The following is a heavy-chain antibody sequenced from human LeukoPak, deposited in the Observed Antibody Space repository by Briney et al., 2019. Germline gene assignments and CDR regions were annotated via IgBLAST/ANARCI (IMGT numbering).Heavy chain of an antibody. V-gene: IGHV1-69*05. CDR3: ASYPHVGFLEWQPFDY. J-gene: IGHJ4*02. CDR2: IIPMFGTA. Sequence: ASVKVSCKASGGTFSNYAISWVRQAPGQGLEWMGGIIPMFGTANYAQKFQGRVTITTDKSTSTAYMELSSLRSEDTAVYYCASYPHVGFLEWQPFDYWGQGTLVTVSS. CDR1: GGTFSNYA. D-gene: IGHD3-3*01.